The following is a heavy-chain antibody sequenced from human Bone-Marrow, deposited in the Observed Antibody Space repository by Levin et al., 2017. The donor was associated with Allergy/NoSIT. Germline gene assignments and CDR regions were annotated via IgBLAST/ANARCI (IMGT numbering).Heavy chain of an antibody. J-gene: IGHJ5*02. CDR3: ARHGDSSGWYRFDP. D-gene: IGHD6-19*01. V-gene: IGHV4-39*01. Sequence: SQTLSLTCTVSGGSISSNNYYWGWIRQPPGKGLEWIGTIYYSGSTSSTPSLKSRVIISVDTSKNQFSLKVSAVTAADTAVYYCARHGDSSGWYRFDPWGQGTLVTVSS. CDR2: IYYSGST. CDR1: GGSISSNNYY.